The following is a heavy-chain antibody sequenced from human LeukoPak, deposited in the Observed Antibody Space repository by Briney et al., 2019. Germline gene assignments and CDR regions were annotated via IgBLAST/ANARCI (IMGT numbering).Heavy chain of an antibody. Sequence: GSLRLSCASSGFTFSSNYMSWVRQAPGKGLECVSVIYSGGNTYYADSVKGRFTISRDNSKNTLYLQMNSLRAEDTAVYYCARKTDSGGQGDYWGPGTLVTVSS. CDR1: GFTFSSNY. D-gene: IGHD3-22*01. CDR3: ARKTDSGGQGDY. V-gene: IGHV3-66*01. J-gene: IGHJ4*02. CDR2: IYSGGNT.